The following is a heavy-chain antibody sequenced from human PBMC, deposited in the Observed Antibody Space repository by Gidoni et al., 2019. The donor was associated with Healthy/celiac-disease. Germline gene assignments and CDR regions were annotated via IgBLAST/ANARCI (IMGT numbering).Heavy chain of an antibody. CDR3: ARDPSVRDYYDSSGYLYFDY. V-gene: IGHV3-21*01. D-gene: IGHD3-22*01. CDR2: ISSSSSYI. J-gene: IGHJ4*02. CDR1: GFTFSSYS. Sequence: EVQLVESGGGLVKPGGSLRLSCAASGFTFSSYSMNWVRPAPGKGLEWVSSISSSSSYIYYADSVKGRFTISRDNAKNSLYLQMNSLRAEDTAVYYCARDPSVRDYYDSSGYLYFDYWGQGTLVTVSS.